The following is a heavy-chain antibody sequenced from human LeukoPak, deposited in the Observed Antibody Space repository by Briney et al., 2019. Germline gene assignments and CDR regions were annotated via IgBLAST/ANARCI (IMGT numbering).Heavy chain of an antibody. CDR1: GGSISSYY. J-gene: IGHJ5*02. CDR2: IYYSGST. V-gene: IGHV4-59*01. D-gene: IGHD2-15*01. Sequence: SETLSLTCTVSGGSISSYYWSCIRQPPGKGLEWIGYIYYSGSTNYNPSLKSRVTISVDTSKNQFSLKLSSVTAADTAVYYCARGVVAARCWFDPWGQGTLVTVSS. CDR3: ARGVVAARCWFDP.